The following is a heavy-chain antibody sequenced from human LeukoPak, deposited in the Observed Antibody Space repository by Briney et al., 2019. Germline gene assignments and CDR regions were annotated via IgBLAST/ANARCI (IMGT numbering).Heavy chain of an antibody. CDR1: GFTFSNYG. V-gene: IGHV3-30*03. CDR2: ISYDGSNK. CDR3: AREPRESCAAFDI. Sequence: QPGRSLRLSCAASGFTFSNYGMHWVRQAPGKGLEWVALISYDGSNKYFADSVKGRFTISRDNSKNTLYLQMHSLRAEDTAVYYCAREPRESCAAFDIWGQGTMVTVSS. J-gene: IGHJ3*02.